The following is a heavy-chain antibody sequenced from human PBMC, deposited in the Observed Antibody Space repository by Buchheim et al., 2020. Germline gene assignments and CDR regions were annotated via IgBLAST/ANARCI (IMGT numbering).Heavy chain of an antibody. CDR1: GGSFSGYY. J-gene: IGHJ4*02. Sequence: QLQLQESGPGLVKPSETLSLTCAVYGGSFSGYYWSWIRQPPGKGLEWIGEINHSGSTNYNPSLKSRVTISVDTSKNQFSLKLSSVTAADTAVYYCARRGYCTNGVCYPFDYWGQGTL. CDR2: INHSGST. V-gene: IGHV4-34*01. CDR3: ARRGYCTNGVCYPFDY. D-gene: IGHD2-8*01.